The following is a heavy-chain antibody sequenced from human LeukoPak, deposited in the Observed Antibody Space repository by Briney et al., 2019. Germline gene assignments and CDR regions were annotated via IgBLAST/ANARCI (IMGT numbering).Heavy chain of an antibody. J-gene: IGHJ4*02. Sequence: GGSLRLSCAASGFTFSSYGMHWVRQAPGKGLEWVAFIRSDGNVTKYLDSVKGRFTISRDNSENTLYLQVTNLRPDDTAVYFCAKDHGFWSGYLFWGQGTLVTVSS. D-gene: IGHD3-3*01. CDR2: IRSDGNVT. CDR1: GFTFSSYG. V-gene: IGHV3-30*02. CDR3: AKDHGFWSGYLF.